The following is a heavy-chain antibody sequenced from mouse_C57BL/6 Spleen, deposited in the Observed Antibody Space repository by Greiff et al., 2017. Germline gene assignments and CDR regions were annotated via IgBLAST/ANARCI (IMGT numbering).Heavy chain of an antibody. J-gene: IGHJ2*01. V-gene: IGHV1-62-2*01. Sequence: QVQLKESGAELVKPGASVKLSCKASGYTFTEYTIHWVKQRSGQGLEWIGWFYPGSGSIKYNEKFKDKATLTADKSSSTVYMELSRLTSEDSAVYFCARHYYYGSSYGYFDYWGQGTTLTVSS. D-gene: IGHD1-1*01. CDR3: ARHYYYGSSYGYFDY. CDR1: GYTFTEYT. CDR2: FYPGSGSI.